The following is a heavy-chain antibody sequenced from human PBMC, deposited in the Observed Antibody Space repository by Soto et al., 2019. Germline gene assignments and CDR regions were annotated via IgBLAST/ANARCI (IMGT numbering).Heavy chain of an antibody. CDR2: ISAYNGNT. J-gene: IGHJ4*02. V-gene: IGHV1-18*01. CDR1: VYTFTGYG. Sequence: XSVKVSCKASVYTFTGYGISWVRQAPGQGLEWMGWISAYNGNTNYAQKLQGRVTMTTDTSTSTAYMELRSLRSDDTAVYYCARDRGTRITMVRGVIIDYWGQGTLVTVSS. D-gene: IGHD3-10*01. CDR3: ARDRGTRITMVRGVIIDY.